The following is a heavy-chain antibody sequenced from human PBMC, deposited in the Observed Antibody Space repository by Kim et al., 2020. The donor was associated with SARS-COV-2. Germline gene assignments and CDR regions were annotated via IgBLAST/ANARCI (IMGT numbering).Heavy chain of an antibody. CDR1: GYTFSSYD. CDR3: ARGRGRSSSNDKCFQH. CDR2: MNSETGNT. Sequence: ASVKVSCKAAGYTFSSYDINWVRQAAGQGLENMGWMNSETGNTGYTRKFQGRVTMTRDSSINTAYLELSSLTSEDTAIYYCARGRGRSSSNDKCFQHWG. J-gene: IGHJ1*01. D-gene: IGHD6-6*01. V-gene: IGHV1-8*01.